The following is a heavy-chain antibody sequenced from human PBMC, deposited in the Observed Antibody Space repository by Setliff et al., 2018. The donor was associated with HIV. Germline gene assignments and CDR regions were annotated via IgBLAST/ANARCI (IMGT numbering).Heavy chain of an antibody. D-gene: IGHD1-26*01. Sequence: GESLKISCAASGFTFSSFTMSWLRQAPGKGLEWVSAISASGDSTYYADSVKGRFTISRDNSRNTLYVQMNSLTAEDTAVYYCAKNPSWEGYWGQGTLVTVSS. V-gene: IGHV3-23*01. CDR2: ISASGDST. J-gene: IGHJ4*02. CDR1: GFTFSSFT. CDR3: AKNPSWEGY.